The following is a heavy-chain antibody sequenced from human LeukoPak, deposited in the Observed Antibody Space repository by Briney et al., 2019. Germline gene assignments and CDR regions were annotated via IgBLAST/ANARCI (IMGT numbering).Heavy chain of an antibody. CDR3: ARSPLGIAPFDY. Sequence: PGGSLRLSCAASGFTFSGSAMHWVRQAPGEGLEWVARIRNKANRYTTEYAASVKGRFTISRDDSENSLYLQMDSLKTEDTAVYYCARSPLGIAPFDYWGQGTLVTVSS. D-gene: IGHD7-27*01. J-gene: IGHJ4*02. V-gene: IGHV3-72*01. CDR2: IRNKANRYTT. CDR1: GFTFSGSA.